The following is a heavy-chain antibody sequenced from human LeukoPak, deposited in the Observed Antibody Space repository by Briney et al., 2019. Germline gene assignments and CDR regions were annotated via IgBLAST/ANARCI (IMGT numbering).Heavy chain of an antibody. V-gene: IGHV3-48*01. D-gene: IGHD1-26*01. Sequence: TGGSLRLSCAASGFTFSSYSMNWVRQVPGKGLEWVSYISSSSSTIYYADSVKGRFTISRDNAKNSLYLQMNSLRAEDTAVYYCARENFDGTTWGQGTLVTVSS. CDR3: ARENFDGTT. CDR1: GFTFSSYS. J-gene: IGHJ5*02. CDR2: ISSSSSTI.